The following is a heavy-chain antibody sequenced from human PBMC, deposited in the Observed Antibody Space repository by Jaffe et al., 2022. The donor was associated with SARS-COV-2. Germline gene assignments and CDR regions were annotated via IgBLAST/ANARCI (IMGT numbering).Heavy chain of an antibody. CDR1: GFTFSSYG. J-gene: IGHJ4*02. CDR2: ISYDGSNK. V-gene: IGHV3-30*18. Sequence: QVQLVESGGGVVQPGRSLRLSCAASGFTFSSYGMHWVRQAPGKGLEWVAVISYDGSNKYYADSVKGRFTISRDNSKNTLYLQMNSLRAEDTAVYYCAKSMESFTMIVVGLGDYWGQGTLVTVSS. D-gene: IGHD3-22*01. CDR3: AKSMESFTMIVVGLGDY.